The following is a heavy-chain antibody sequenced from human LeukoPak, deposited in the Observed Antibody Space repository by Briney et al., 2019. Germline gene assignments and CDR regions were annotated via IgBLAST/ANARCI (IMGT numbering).Heavy chain of an antibody. J-gene: IGHJ4*02. Sequence: SETLSFTCAVYGGSFSSYYWGWIRQPPGKGLEWIGSIYYSGSTYYNPSLKSRVTISVDTSKNQFSLKLSSVTAADTAVYYCARDPRITMVRGGSYWGQGTLVTVSS. CDR1: GGSFSSYY. CDR3: ARDPRITMVRGGSY. D-gene: IGHD3-10*01. V-gene: IGHV4-39*07. CDR2: IYYSGST.